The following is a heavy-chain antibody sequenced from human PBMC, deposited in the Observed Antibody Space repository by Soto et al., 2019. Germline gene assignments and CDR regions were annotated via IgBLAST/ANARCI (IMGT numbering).Heavy chain of an antibody. CDR2: ISSYGSDT. J-gene: IGHJ6*02. CDR1: GFTFSRYC. Sequence: EVQLVESGGGLVLPGGSLRLSFAASGFTFSRYCMHLVRQAPGKGLVCDSRISSYGSDTHYADSVKGRFTISRDNAKNTLYLQMNNLRADDTAVYYCASNYAYAEGYYSYGIDVWGQGTKVTVSS. D-gene: IGHD3-16*01. CDR3: ASNYAYAEGYYSYGIDV. V-gene: IGHV3-74*01.